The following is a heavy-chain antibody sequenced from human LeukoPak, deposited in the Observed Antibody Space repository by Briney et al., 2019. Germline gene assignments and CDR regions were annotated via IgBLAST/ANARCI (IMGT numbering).Heavy chain of an antibody. V-gene: IGHV3-30*18. CDR3: AKGVRWLDPDFDF. CDR2: ISYEGNNK. J-gene: IGHJ4*02. CDR1: GLTFRSYG. Sequence: PGRSLRLSCAPSGLTFRSYGMQGVPQAPGKGVEWVAVISYEGNNKYYADSVKGRFTIHRDNSKNTLYLQINSLRPEATPVNSFAKGVRWLDPDFDFWGQGTLVTVSS. D-gene: IGHD3-10*01.